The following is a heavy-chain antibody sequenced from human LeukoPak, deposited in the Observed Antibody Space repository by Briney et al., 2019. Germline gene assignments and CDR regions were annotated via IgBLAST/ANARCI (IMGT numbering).Heavy chain of an antibody. D-gene: IGHD1-26*01. J-gene: IGHJ4*02. Sequence: GGSLRLSCAASGFSFNTYAMSWVRQAPGKGLEWVSAISNTGGSTYYADSVKGRFTISRDNSKNTLYLQMNSLRAEDTAVYYCAKAWELLNYWGQGTLVTVSS. CDR2: ISNTGGST. CDR1: GFSFNTYA. CDR3: AKAWELLNY. V-gene: IGHV3-23*01.